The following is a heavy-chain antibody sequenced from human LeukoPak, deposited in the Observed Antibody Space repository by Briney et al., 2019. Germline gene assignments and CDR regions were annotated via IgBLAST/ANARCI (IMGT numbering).Heavy chain of an antibody. CDR2: INHSGST. V-gene: IGHV4-34*01. CDR1: GGSFSGYY. Sequence: PSETLSLTCAVYGGSFSGYYWSWIRQPPGKGLEWIGEINHSGSTNYNPSLKSRVTISVDTSKNQFSLKLSSVTAADTAVYYCARHLHTSNIVVVEDHPIDDAFDIWGQGTMVTVSS. CDR3: ARHLHTSNIVVVEDHPIDDAFDI. J-gene: IGHJ3*02. D-gene: IGHD2-15*01.